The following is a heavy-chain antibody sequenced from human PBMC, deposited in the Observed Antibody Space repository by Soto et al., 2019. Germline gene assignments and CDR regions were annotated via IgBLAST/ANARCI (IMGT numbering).Heavy chain of an antibody. CDR1: GGSISSYY. J-gene: IGHJ4*02. CDR3: ANGRGLSGPFDY. CDR2: IYYSGST. Sequence: SETLSLTCTVSGGSISSYYWSWIRQPPGKGLEWIGYIYYSGSTNYNPSLKSRVTISVDTSKNQFSLKLSSVTAADTAVYYCANGRGLSGPFDYWGQGTLVTVSS. V-gene: IGHV4-59*01. D-gene: IGHD3-3*01.